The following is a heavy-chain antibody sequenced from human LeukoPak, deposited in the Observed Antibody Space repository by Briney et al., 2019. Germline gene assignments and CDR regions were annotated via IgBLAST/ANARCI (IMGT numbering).Heavy chain of an antibody. CDR3: ARVGDGNFDY. V-gene: IGHV4-59*01. J-gene: IGHJ4*02. CDR2: IYYSGNT. Sequence: PSETLSLTCTVSGGSISTYYWSWIRQSPGKGLEWIGYIYYSGNTNKNPSLKSRLIISVDTSKNQFSLRLSSVTAADTAVYYCARVGDGNFDYWGQGTLVTVSS. CDR1: GGSISTYY.